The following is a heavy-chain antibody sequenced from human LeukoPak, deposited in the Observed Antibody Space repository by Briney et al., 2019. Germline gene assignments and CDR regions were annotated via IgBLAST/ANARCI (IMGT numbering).Heavy chain of an antibody. J-gene: IGHJ2*01. CDR1: GYTFTRYY. CDR3: VRGASSIAALNPFWYFDL. Sequence: ASLKGSSKASGYTFTRYYMHCVRQGPGQGLEWMGIINPSGGSTSYAQKFQGRVTMTRDTSTSTVYMELSSLRSEDTAVFYCVRGASSIAALNPFWYFDLWGRGTLVTVSS. D-gene: IGHD6-6*01. CDR2: INPSGGST. V-gene: IGHV1-46*01.